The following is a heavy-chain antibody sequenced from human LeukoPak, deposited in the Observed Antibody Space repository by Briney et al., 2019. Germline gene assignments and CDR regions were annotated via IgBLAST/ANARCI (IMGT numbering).Heavy chain of an antibody. CDR2: IYFSGTT. J-gene: IGHJ4*02. CDR3: ARHGPLYDIWSAQFYFDY. D-gene: IGHD3-3*01. CDR1: GDSISTYY. Sequence: SETLSLTCTVSGDSISTYYWSWIRHPPGKRLEWIGYIYFSGTTNYNPSLKSRVTISVDTSKNQFSLRLSSVTAADTAVYYCARHGPLYDIWSAQFYFDYWGQGTLLTVSS. V-gene: IGHV4-59*08.